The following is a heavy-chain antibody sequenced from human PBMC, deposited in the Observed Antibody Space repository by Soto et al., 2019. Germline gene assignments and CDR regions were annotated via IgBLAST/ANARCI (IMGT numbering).Heavy chain of an antibody. CDR3: ARENGYYDSSGYYVRGAFDI. CDR1: GGSISSYY. Sequence: QVQLQESGPGLVKPSETLSLTCTVSGGSISSYYWSWIRQPPGKGLEWIGYIYYSGSTNYNPSLTSRVTISVDTSKNQFSLKLSSVTAADTAVYYCARENGYYDSSGYYVRGAFDIWGQGTMVTVSS. J-gene: IGHJ3*02. CDR2: IYYSGST. D-gene: IGHD3-22*01. V-gene: IGHV4-59*01.